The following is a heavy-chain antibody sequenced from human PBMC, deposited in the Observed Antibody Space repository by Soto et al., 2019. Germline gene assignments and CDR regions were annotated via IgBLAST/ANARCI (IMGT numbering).Heavy chain of an antibody. CDR2: ISSSSSYI. CDR3: ARDGPMTTVTTVDY. J-gene: IGHJ4*02. D-gene: IGHD4-17*01. CDR1: GFTFSSYS. Sequence: EVQLVESGGGLVKPGGPLRLSCAASGFTFSSYSMNWVRQAPGKGLEWVSSISSSSSYIYYADSVKGRFTISRDNAKNSLYLQMNTLRAEDTAVYYCARDGPMTTVTTVDYWGQGTLVTVSS. V-gene: IGHV3-21*01.